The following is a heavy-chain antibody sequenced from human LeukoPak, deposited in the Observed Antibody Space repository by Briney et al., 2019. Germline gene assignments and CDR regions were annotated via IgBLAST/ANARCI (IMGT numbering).Heavy chain of an antibody. CDR1: GGSFSGYY. Sequence: SETLSLTCAVYGGSFSGYYWSWIRQPPGKGLEWIGEINHSGSTNYNPSLKSRVTISVDTSKNQFSLKLSSVTAADTAVYYCARGPYYDFWSGYTWSYFDYWGQGTLVTVSS. CDR2: INHSGST. J-gene: IGHJ4*02. CDR3: ARGPYYDFWSGYTWSYFDY. D-gene: IGHD3-3*01. V-gene: IGHV4-34*01.